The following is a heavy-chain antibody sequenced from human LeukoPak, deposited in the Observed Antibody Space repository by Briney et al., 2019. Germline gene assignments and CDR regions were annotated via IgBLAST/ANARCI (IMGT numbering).Heavy chain of an antibody. V-gene: IGHV4-34*01. Sequence: SETLSLTCAVYGGSFSGYYWSWIRRPPGKGLEWIGKINHSGSTNYNPSLKSRVTISVDTSKNQFSLKLSSVTAADTAVYYCARGPNQQLLGRYYYYYMDVWGKGTTVTVSS. J-gene: IGHJ6*03. CDR1: GGSFSGYY. D-gene: IGHD6-13*01. CDR2: INHSGST. CDR3: ARGPNQQLLGRYYYYYMDV.